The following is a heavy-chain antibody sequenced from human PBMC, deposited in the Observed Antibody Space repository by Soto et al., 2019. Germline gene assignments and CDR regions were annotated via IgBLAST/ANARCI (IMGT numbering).Heavy chain of an antibody. CDR2: ILNDGSRQ. CDR1: GFTFSHYG. D-gene: IGHD4-17*01. Sequence: QVQLVESGGGVVQPGRSLRLSCEASGFTFSHYGMHWVRQAPGKGLEWVAVILNDGSRQHYADFVKGRLTISRDNSKNTLSLDMNSLRVEDTAVYYWASDDDYGDNGLDYWGQGTLVTVSS. CDR3: ASDDDYGDNGLDY. J-gene: IGHJ4*02. V-gene: IGHV3-33*01.